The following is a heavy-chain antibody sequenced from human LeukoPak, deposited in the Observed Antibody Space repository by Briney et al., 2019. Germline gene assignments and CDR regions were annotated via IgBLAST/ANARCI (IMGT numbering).Heavy chain of an antibody. D-gene: IGHD2-2*01. CDR2: IRYDGSNK. CDR1: GFTFSSYG. V-gene: IGHV3-30*02. CDR3: AREGHCSRTKCALDAIDI. J-gene: IGHJ3*02. Sequence: TGGSLRLSCAASGFTFSSYGMHWVRQAPGKGLEWVAFIRYDGSNKYYADSVKGRFTISRDNAKNSLYLQMNSLRAEDTAVYYCAREGHCSRTKCALDAIDIWGQGTLVAVSS.